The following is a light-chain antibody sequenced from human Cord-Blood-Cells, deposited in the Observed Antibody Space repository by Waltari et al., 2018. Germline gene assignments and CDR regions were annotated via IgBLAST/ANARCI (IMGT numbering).Light chain of an antibody. J-gene: IGLJ2*01. Sequence: QSALTQPASVSGSPGQSITISCTGTSSDVGGYKYFSWYQQHPGKAPKLMIYDVSNRPSGVSNRFYGSKSGNTAALTISGLQAEDEADYYCSSYTSSSTLVVFGGGTKLTVL. V-gene: IGLV2-14*01. CDR3: SSYTSSSTLVV. CDR1: SSDVGGYKY. CDR2: DVS.